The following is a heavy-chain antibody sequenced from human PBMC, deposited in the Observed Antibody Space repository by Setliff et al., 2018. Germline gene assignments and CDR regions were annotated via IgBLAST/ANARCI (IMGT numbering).Heavy chain of an antibody. D-gene: IGHD3-9*01. J-gene: IGHJ3*02. CDR2: IGSKAYAGTT. CDR3: TRALRFFDWLSLIDAFDI. V-gene: IGHV3-49*04. CDR1: GFTFGDYA. Sequence: GGSLRLSCTASGFTFGDYAWSWVRQAPGKGLEWVGFIGSKAYAGTTEYAASMKDRFIISRYDSKSIAYLQMNSLKTEDTAVYYCTRALRFFDWLSLIDAFDIWGQGTMVTVSS.